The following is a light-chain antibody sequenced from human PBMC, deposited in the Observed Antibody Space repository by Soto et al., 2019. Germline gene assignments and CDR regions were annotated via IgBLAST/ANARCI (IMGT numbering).Light chain of an antibody. V-gene: IGKV4-1*01. Sequence: DIVMTQSPDSLAVSLGERATINCKSSQSVLYSSNNKNYLAWYQQRPGQPPKLLIYWASTRESGVPDRYSGSGSGTDFTLNIKSLQAEDVEVYYSQQYYSTPPTFGQGTKLEIK. CDR3: QQYYSTPPT. CDR1: QSVLYSSNNKNY. J-gene: IGKJ2*01. CDR2: WAS.